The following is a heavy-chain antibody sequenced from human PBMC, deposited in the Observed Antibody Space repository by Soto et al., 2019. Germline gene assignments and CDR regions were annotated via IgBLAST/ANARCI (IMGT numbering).Heavy chain of an antibody. CDR2: IKQDGSEK. CDR3: ARVYPGSGWPYHYYGMDV. V-gene: IGHV3-7*01. CDR1: GFTFSSYW. D-gene: IGHD6-19*01. J-gene: IGHJ6*02. Sequence: EVQLVESGGGLVQPGGSLRLSCVASGFTFSSYWMSWVRQAPGKGLEWVANIKQDGSEKYYVDSVKDRFTISRDNVKNSLYLQMNSLRAEDSAVYYCARVYPGSGWPYHYYGMDVWGQGTTVTVSS.